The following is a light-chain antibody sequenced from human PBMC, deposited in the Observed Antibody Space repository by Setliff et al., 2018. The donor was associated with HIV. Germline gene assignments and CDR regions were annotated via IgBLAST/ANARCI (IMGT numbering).Light chain of an antibody. Sequence: IVLTQSPATLSLSPGARVTLSCGASETVYNNYLAWYQVRHGLAPRLLIYDASSRASGVPDRFSASGSATDFNLTISRVDPEDSAIYYCHQYGGSPLTFGQGTKVDIK. CDR1: ETVYNNY. CDR3: HQYGGSPLT. CDR2: DAS. V-gene: IGKV3D-20*01. J-gene: IGKJ2*01.